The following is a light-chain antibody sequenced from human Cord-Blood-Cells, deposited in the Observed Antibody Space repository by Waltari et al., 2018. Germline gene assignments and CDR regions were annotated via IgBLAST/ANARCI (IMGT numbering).Light chain of an antibody. V-gene: IGLV2-14*01. CDR1: SSDVGGYNY. J-gene: IGLJ3*02. CDR2: AGR. Sequence: QSALTQPASVSGSPGQSITISCTGTSSDVGGYNYISWYQQHPGKAPKLMIYAGRNRPSGVSNRFAGSKSGNTASLTISGLQAEDEADYYGSSYTSSSTLGWVFGGGTKLTVL. CDR3: SSYTSSSTLGWV.